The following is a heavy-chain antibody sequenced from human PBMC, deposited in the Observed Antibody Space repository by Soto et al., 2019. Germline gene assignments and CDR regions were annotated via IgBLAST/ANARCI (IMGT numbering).Heavy chain of an antibody. V-gene: IGHV1-18*01. CDR1: GYTFTSYG. CDR2: ISAYNGNT. J-gene: IGHJ5*02. Sequence: GASVKVSCKASGYTFTSYGISWVRQAPGQGLEWMGWISAYNGNTNYAQKLQGRVTMTTDTPTSTAYMELRSLRSDDTAVYYCALEYYDFWSGPTQGFDPWGQGTLVTVSS. CDR3: ALEYYDFWSGPTQGFDP. D-gene: IGHD3-3*01.